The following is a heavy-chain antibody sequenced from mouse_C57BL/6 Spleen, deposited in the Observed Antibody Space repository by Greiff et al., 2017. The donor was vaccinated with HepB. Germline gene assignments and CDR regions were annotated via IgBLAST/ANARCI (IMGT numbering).Heavy chain of an antibody. V-gene: IGHV5-6*01. CDR1: GFTFSSYG. CDR2: ISSGGSYT. CDR3: ARHGHDSWFFDV. D-gene: IGHD2-4*01. Sequence: EVQLVESGGDLVKPGGSLKLSCAASGFTFSSYGMSWVRQTPDKRLEWVATISSGGSYTYYPDSVKGRFTISRDNAKNTLYLQMSSLKSEDTAMYYCARHGHDSWFFDVWGTGTTVTVSS. J-gene: IGHJ1*03.